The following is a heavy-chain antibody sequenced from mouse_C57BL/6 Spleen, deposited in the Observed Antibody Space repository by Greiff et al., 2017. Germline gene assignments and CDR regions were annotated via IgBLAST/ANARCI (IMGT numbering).Heavy chain of an antibody. CDR1: GYTFTSYW. CDR3: AREEGYDYDDPAWFAY. CDR2: INPSNGGT. Sequence: VQLQQPGTELVKPGASVKLSCKASGYTFTSYWMHWVKPRPGQGLEWIGNINPSNGGTNYNEKFKSKATLIVDKSSSTAYMQLSSLTSEDSAVYYCAREEGYDYDDPAWFAYWGQGTLVTVSA. V-gene: IGHV1-53*01. J-gene: IGHJ3*01. D-gene: IGHD2-4*01.